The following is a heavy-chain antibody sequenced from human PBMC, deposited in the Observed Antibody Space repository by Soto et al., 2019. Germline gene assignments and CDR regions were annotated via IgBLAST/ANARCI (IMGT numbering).Heavy chain of an antibody. J-gene: IGHJ6*02. Sequence: GGSLRLSCAASGFTFSDYYMSWIRQAPGKGLEWVSYISSSGSTIYYADSVKGRFTISRDNAKNSLYLQMNSLRAEDTAVYYCARDSGTSYYYYYGMDVWGQGTTVTVSS. CDR2: ISSSGSTI. D-gene: IGHD1-1*01. V-gene: IGHV3-11*01. CDR3: ARDSGTSYYYYYGMDV. CDR1: GFTFSDYY.